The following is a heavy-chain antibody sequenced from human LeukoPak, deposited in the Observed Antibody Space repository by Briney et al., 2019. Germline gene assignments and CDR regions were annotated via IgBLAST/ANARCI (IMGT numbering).Heavy chain of an antibody. Sequence: PSETLSLTCTVSGGSISSSSYYWGWIRQPPGKGLEWIGSIYHSGSTYYNPSLKSRVTISVDTSKNQFSLKLSSVTAADTAVYYCARPAVLGYCSSTSCPDYWGQGTLVTVSS. J-gene: IGHJ4*02. CDR3: ARPAVLGYCSSTSCPDY. V-gene: IGHV4-39*01. CDR1: GGSISSSSYY. D-gene: IGHD2-2*01. CDR2: IYHSGST.